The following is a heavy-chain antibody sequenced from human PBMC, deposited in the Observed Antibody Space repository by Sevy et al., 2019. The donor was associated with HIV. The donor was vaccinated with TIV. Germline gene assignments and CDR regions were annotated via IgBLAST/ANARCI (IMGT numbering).Heavy chain of an antibody. CDR1: GGSFSGYF. Sequence: SENLSLTCAVSGGSFSGYFWIWIRQSPGKGLEWIGEINHTGSLKYNPSLKSRVTISVDASKSQLSLHLRSVTAADTAVYYCARGRQAYVVVVPSTVPFDYWGRGTLVTVSS. D-gene: IGHD2-2*01. CDR3: ARGRQAYVVVVPSTVPFDY. CDR2: INHTGSL. J-gene: IGHJ4*02. V-gene: IGHV4-34*01.